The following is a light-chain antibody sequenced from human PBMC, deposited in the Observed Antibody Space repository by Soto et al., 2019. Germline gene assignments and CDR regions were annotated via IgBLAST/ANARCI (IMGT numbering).Light chain of an antibody. V-gene: IGLV2-14*01. J-gene: IGLJ3*02. CDR3: SSYTSSTTGV. Sequence: QSVLTQPASVSGSPGQSITISCTGTSSDVGDYDYVSWYQQHPGKAPKLMIYDVTNRPSGVSNRFSGSKSGNTASLTISGLQTEDEAHYYCSSYTSSTTGVFGGGTKVTVL. CDR2: DVT. CDR1: SSDVGDYDY.